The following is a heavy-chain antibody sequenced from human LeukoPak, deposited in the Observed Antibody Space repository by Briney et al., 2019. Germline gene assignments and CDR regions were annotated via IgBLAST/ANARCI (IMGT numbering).Heavy chain of an antibody. CDR3: ARRPIAVAANWYFDL. D-gene: IGHD6-19*01. J-gene: IGHJ2*01. V-gene: IGHV4-39*01. CDR2: IYYSGST. CDR1: GGSISSSSYY. Sequence: SETLSLTCTVSGGSISSSSYYWGWIRQPPGKGLEWIGSIYYSGSTYYNPSLKSRVTISVDTSKNQFSLKLSSVTAADTAVYYCARRPIAVAANWYFDLWGRGTLVTVSS.